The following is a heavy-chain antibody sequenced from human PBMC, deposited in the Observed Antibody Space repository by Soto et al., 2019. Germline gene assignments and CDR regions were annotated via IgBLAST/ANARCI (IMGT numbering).Heavy chain of an antibody. D-gene: IGHD4-17*01. V-gene: IGHV4-4*02. CDR3: ARGEDSMTAVTAPMET. J-gene: IGHJ5*02. Sequence: QVQLQESGPGLVKPSGTLSLTCAVSGGSISSSNWWSWVRQHPGKGLEWIGEIYHSGSTNYNPSLKSRVTISVDKAQNQFSLKLISVTAADTAVYYCARGEDSMTAVTAPMETWGEGTLVAVSS. CDR2: IYHSGST. CDR1: GGSISSSNW.